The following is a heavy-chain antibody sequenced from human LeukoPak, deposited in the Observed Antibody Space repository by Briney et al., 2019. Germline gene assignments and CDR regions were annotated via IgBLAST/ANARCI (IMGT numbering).Heavy chain of an antibody. D-gene: IGHD1-26*01. CDR1: GFTFSDYY. V-gene: IGHV3-11*05. Sequence: KPGGSLRLSCAASGFTFSDYYMSWIRQAPGKGLEGVPYISSSRSDTKYADSVKGRFTISRDNAKNSLYLQMNSLRAEDTAVYYCARDRLWEVGATPYFAYWGQGTLVTVSS. CDR2: ISSSRSDT. J-gene: IGHJ4*02. CDR3: ARDRLWEVGATPYFAY.